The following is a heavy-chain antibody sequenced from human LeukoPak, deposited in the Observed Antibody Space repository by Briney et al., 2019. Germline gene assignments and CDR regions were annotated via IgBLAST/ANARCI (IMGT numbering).Heavy chain of an antibody. D-gene: IGHD1-26*01. J-gene: IGHJ4*02. V-gene: IGHV4-39*01. CDR1: GGSISSTSYY. CDR3: ARHNLSGGRYHGGVDY. Sequence: SETLSLTCTVSGGSISSTSYYWGWIRQPLGKGLEWIGSIYYSGSTYYNPSLKSRVTISVDTSKNQFSLKLSSVTAADTAVYYCARHNLSGGRYHGGVDYWGQGTLVTVSS. CDR2: IYYSGST.